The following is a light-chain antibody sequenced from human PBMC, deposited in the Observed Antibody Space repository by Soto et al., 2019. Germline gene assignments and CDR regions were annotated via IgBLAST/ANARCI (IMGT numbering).Light chain of an antibody. CDR2: DVS. V-gene: IGLV2-14*01. CDR1: SSDVGGYNY. Sequence: QSVLTQPASVSGSPGQSITISCTGTSSDVGGYNYVSWYQQHPGKAPKLMIYDVSDRPSGVSSRFSGSKSGNTASLTISGLQVEDEADYYCSSYTSRSTLVFGGGTKVTVL. J-gene: IGLJ2*01. CDR3: SSYTSRSTLV.